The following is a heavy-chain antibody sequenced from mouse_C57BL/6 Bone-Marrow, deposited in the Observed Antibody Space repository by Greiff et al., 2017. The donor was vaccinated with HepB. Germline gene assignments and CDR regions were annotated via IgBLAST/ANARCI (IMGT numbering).Heavy chain of an antibody. Sequence: VQLQQPGAELVKPGASVKLSCKASGYTFTSYWMHWVKQRPGQGLEWIGMIHPNSGSTNYNEKFKSKATLTVDKSSSTAYMQLSSLTSEDSAVYYCAWDGYYDDFDYWGQGTTLTVSS. J-gene: IGHJ2*01. D-gene: IGHD2-3*01. V-gene: IGHV1-64*01. CDR3: AWDGYYDDFDY. CDR2: IHPNSGST. CDR1: GYTFTSYW.